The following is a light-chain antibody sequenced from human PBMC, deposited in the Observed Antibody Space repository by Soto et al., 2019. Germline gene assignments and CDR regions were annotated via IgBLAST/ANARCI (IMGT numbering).Light chain of an antibody. Sequence: IVVAQSLATLSLSPAERATLYCRASQSVSISLAWYQQKPGQAPRLLIYDASNRATGVPARFSGSGSGTDFTLTVSSREPEDFALYYCQQRRNSPTEITFCQGTRLEIK. J-gene: IGKJ5*01. V-gene: IGKV3-11*01. CDR1: QSVSIS. CDR2: DAS. CDR3: QQRRNSPTEIT.